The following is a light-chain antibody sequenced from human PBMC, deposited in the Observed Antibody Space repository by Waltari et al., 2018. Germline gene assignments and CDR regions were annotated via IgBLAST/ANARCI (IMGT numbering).Light chain of an antibody. Sequence: DIQMTQSPSTLSASVGDRVTITCRARQSMSNWLAWYQPKPGTPPKVLIYKASSLESGVPSRFSGSGSGTEFTLTISSLQPDDVATYYCQQYKSYPWTFGQGTKVEI. CDR1: QSMSNW. J-gene: IGKJ1*01. CDR2: KAS. V-gene: IGKV1-5*03. CDR3: QQYKSYPWT.